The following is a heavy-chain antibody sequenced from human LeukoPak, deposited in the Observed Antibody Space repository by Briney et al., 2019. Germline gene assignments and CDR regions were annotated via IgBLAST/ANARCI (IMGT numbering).Heavy chain of an antibody. CDR2: IWYDGGNK. CDR1: GFTFSSYG. CDR3: ARTMRPILTGYYSLDY. V-gene: IGHV3-33*01. D-gene: IGHD3-9*01. J-gene: IGHJ4*02. Sequence: GGSLRRSCAASGFTFSSYGMHWVRQAPGKGLEWVAVIWYDGGNKYYADSVKGRFTISRDNSKNALYLQMNSLRAEDTAVYYCARTMRPILTGYYSLDYWGQGTLVTVSS.